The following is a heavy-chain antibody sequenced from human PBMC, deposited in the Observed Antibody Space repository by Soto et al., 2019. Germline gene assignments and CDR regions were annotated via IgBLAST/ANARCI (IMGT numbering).Heavy chain of an antibody. CDR1: GGTFSSYT. D-gene: IGHD6-19*01. J-gene: IGHJ5*02. CDR3: ARGSSGWYVGPGRPNWFDP. Sequence: QVQLVQSGAEVKKPGSSVKVSCKASGGTFSSYTISWVRQAPGQGLEWMGRIIPILGIANYAQKFQGRVTINADKYTSTAYMELSSLRSEDTAVYYCARGSSGWYVGPGRPNWFDPWGQGTLVTVSS. V-gene: IGHV1-69*02. CDR2: IIPILGIA.